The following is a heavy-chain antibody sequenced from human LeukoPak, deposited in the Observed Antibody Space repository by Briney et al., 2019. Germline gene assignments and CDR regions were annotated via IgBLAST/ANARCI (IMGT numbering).Heavy chain of an antibody. CDR3: ARGVTTNTCYTCAFDV. CDR1: GFTFSSYS. V-gene: IGHV3-21*01. Sequence: PGGSLRLSCAASGFTFSSYSMNWVRQAPGKGLEWVSSISSSSSYIYYADSVKGRFTISRDDAKNSQYLQMSSLRAEDTAVYYCARGVTTNTCYTCAFDVWGQGTMVTVSS. D-gene: IGHD2-15*01. J-gene: IGHJ3*01. CDR2: ISSSSSYI.